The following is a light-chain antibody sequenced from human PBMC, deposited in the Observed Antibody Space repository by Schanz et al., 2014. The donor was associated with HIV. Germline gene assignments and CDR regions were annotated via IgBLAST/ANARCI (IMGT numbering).Light chain of an antibody. CDR1: QSISNN. CDR2: GAS. Sequence: EIVMTQAPATLSVSPGETVTLSCRASQSISNNVAWYQQKPGHAPRLLIYGASSRAAGIPDRFSGSGSGTDFTLTISSLEPEDSAVYYCQQHSNWPPEYTFGQGTKLEIK. J-gene: IGKJ2*01. CDR3: QQHSNWPPEYT. V-gene: IGKV3D-15*01.